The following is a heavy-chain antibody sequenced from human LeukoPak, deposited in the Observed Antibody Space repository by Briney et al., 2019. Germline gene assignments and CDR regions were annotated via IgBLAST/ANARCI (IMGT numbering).Heavy chain of an antibody. V-gene: IGHV4-59*01. Sequence: SETLSLTCTVSGGSISSYYWSWIRQPPGKGLEWIGYIYYSGSTNYNPSLKSRVTMSVDTSKNQFSLKLSSVTAADTAVYYCARDSVDYYGMDVWGQGTTVTVSS. CDR1: GGSISSYY. J-gene: IGHJ6*02. CDR2: IYYSGST. CDR3: ARDSVDYYGMDV.